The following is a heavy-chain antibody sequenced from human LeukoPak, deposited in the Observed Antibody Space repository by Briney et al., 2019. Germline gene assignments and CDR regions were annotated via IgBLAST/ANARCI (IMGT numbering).Heavy chain of an antibody. J-gene: IGHJ4*02. CDR3: ARVYSNWARFFDY. CDR2: IYYSGST. V-gene: IGHV4-59*08. CDR1: GGSISSYY. Sequence: SETLSLTCTVSGGSISSYYWSWIRQPPGKGLEWIGYIYYSGSTNYNPSLKSRVTISVDTSKNQFSLKLSSVTAADTAVYYCARVYSNWARFFDYWGQGTLVTVSS. D-gene: IGHD4-11*01.